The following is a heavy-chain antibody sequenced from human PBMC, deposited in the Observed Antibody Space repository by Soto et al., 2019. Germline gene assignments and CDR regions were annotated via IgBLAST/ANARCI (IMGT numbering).Heavy chain of an antibody. CDR2: IDASGGT. CDR3: ARAGFSGPYDAFDI. D-gene: IGHD1-26*01. V-gene: IGHV4-34*02. J-gene: IGHJ3*02. Sequence: QEQLQQWGAGLLKPSETLSLTCAVFGGSLSGYWWSWIRQPPGKGLEWIGEIDASGGTNYNPSLKSRVTISEDTSKNQFSLKFTSVIAADTAVYFCARAGFSGPYDAFDIWGQGTMVSVSS. CDR1: GGSLSGYW.